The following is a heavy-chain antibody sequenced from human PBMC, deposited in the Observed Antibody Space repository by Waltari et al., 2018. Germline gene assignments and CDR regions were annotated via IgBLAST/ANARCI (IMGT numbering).Heavy chain of an antibody. CDR1: GGTFSSYA. Sequence: QVQLVQSGAEVKKPGSSVKVSCKASGGTFSSYAISWVRQAPGQGLEWMGGIIPIFGTANYAQKFQGRVTITADESTSTAYMELSSLRSEDTAVYYCARDQGPRGYNWNYGSIAFDIWGQGTMVTVSS. CDR3: ARDQGPRGYNWNYGSIAFDI. J-gene: IGHJ3*02. V-gene: IGHV1-69*01. CDR2: IIPIFGTA. D-gene: IGHD1-7*01.